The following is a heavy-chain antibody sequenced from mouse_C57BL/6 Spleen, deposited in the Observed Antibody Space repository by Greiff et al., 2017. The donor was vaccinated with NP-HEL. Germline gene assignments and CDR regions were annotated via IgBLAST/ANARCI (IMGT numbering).Heavy chain of an antibody. CDR3: ARYYGSSYYYAMDY. J-gene: IGHJ4*01. Sequence: EVQGVESGGGLVKPGGSLKLSCAASGFTFSDYGMHWVRQAPEKGLEWVAYISSGSSTIYYADTVKGRFTISRDNAKNNLFLQMSSLRSEDTAMYYCARYYGSSYYYAMDYWGQGTSVTVSS. V-gene: IGHV5-17*01. D-gene: IGHD1-1*01. CDR2: ISSGSSTI. CDR1: GFTFSDYG.